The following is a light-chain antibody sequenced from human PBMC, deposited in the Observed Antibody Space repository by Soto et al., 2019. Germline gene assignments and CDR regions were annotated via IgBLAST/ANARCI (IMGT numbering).Light chain of an antibody. CDR2: GAS. Sequence: EIVLTQSPRTLSLSPGERATLSCRAIQSVSNNYLAWYQQKPGQAPRLLIYGASNRATGIPDRFSGSGSGTDFTLTISRQEHDDVEVYYCQQYGSSGTFGQGTKVEIK. CDR3: QQYGSSGT. V-gene: IGKV3-20*01. J-gene: IGKJ1*01. CDR1: QSVSNNY.